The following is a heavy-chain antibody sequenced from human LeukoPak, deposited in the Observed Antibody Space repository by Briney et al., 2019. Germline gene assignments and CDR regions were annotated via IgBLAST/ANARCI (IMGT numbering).Heavy chain of an antibody. Sequence: ASVKVSCKASGYTFTGYYMHWVRQAPGQGLEWVVIINPSGGSTTYAQKFQGRVTMTRDTSTTTVYMELSSLRSEDTAVYYCARVRFSSGWYIAFDIWGQGTMVTVSS. CDR1: GYTFTGYY. CDR3: ARVRFSSGWYIAFDI. D-gene: IGHD6-19*01. V-gene: IGHV1-46*01. J-gene: IGHJ3*02. CDR2: INPSGGST.